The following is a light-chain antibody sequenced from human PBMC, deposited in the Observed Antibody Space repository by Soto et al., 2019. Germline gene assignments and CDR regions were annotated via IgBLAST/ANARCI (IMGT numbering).Light chain of an antibody. Sequence: EIVLTQSPGTLSLSPGERATLSCRASQSVSSSYLAWYQQKPGQAPRLLIYGASSRATGIPDRFSGSGFGTDFPLTISRLEPEDVAVYYCQQYGSSRTFGQGTKVEIK. CDR3: QQYGSSRT. CDR1: QSVSSSY. J-gene: IGKJ1*01. CDR2: GAS. V-gene: IGKV3-20*01.